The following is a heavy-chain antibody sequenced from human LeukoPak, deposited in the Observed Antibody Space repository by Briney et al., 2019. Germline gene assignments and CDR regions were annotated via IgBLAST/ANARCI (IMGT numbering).Heavy chain of an antibody. D-gene: IGHD3-22*01. V-gene: IGHV3-30*18. Sequence: GGSLRLSCAASGSTFSSYGMHWVRQAPGKGLEWVAVISYDGSNKYYADSVKGRFTISRDNSKNTLYLQMNSLRAEDTAVYYCAKERPYYYDSSGYHKYFDYWGQGTLVTVSS. CDR2: ISYDGSNK. J-gene: IGHJ4*02. CDR1: GSTFSSYG. CDR3: AKERPYYYDSSGYHKYFDY.